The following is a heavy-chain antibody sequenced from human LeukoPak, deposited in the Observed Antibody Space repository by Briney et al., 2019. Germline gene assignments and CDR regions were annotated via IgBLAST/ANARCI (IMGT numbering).Heavy chain of an antibody. J-gene: IGHJ4*02. CDR1: GYTFTSYG. V-gene: IGHV1-18*01. Sequence: GASVKVSCKASGYTFTSYGISWVRQAPGQGLEWMGWISGYNGNTSYQQKLQGRVTMTTDTSTSTAYMELRSLRSDDTAVYYCARDHPGLFGVVIEPPDYWGQGTLVTVSS. D-gene: IGHD3-3*01. CDR3: ARDHPGLFGVVIEPPDY. CDR2: ISGYNGNT.